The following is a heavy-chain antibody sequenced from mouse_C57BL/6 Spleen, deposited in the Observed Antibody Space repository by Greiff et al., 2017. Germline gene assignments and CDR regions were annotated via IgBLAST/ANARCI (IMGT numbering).Heavy chain of an antibody. CDR3: ARRLKVYFDH. Sequence: QVQLQQPGAELVKPGASVKLSCKASGYTFTSYWMQWVKQRPGQGLEWIGEIDPSDSYTNYNQKFKGKATLTVDTSSSTAYMQLSSLTSEASAVYYCARRLKVYFDHWGQGTTLPVSS. D-gene: IGHD1-3*01. CDR2: IDPSDSYT. CDR1: GYTFTSYW. J-gene: IGHJ2*01. V-gene: IGHV1-50*01.